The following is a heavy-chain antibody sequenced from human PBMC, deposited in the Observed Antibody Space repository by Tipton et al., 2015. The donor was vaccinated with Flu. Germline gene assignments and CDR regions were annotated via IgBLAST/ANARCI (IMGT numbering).Heavy chain of an antibody. CDR1: GGSISSGGYY. CDR2: IYYSGTT. V-gene: IGHV4-31*03. D-gene: IGHD6-13*01. Sequence: TLSLTCTVSGGSISSGGYYWSWIRQHPGKGLEWIGYIYYSGTTYYNPSLKSRVTISVDTSKNQFSLKLSSVTAADTAVYYCASHVRIAAAGVYFQHWGQGTLVTVSS. CDR3: ASHVRIAAAGVYFQH. J-gene: IGHJ1*01.